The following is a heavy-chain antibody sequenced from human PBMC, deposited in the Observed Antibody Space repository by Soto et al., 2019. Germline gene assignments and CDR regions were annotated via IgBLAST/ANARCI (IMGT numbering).Heavy chain of an antibody. V-gene: IGHV3-15*07. CDR2: IKSKTDGGTT. CDR3: TTGRPIWFGESLSAHLPYYYGMDV. J-gene: IGHJ6*02. Sequence: GGSLRLSCAASGFTFSNAWMNWVRQAPGKGLEWVGRIKSKTDGGTTDYAAPVKGRFTISRDDSKNTLYLQMNSLKTEDTAVYYCTTGRPIWFGESLSAHLPYYYGMDVWGQGTTVTVSS. D-gene: IGHD3-10*01. CDR1: GFTFSNAW.